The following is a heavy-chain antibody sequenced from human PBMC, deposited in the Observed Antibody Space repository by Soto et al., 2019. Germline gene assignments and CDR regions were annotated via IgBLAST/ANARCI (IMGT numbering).Heavy chain of an antibody. CDR3: ARGRGAAADYFDF. Sequence: QVQLVESGGGLVKPGGSLRLSCAVSGFTFSDYYMTWIRQAPGKGLEWVSYISSSTSHTNYADSVKGRFNISRDNAKNSTFLQINSLRAEDTAVYYCARGRGAAADYFDFWGQGTLVTVSS. CDR1: GFTFSDYY. CDR2: ISSSTSHT. J-gene: IGHJ4*02. V-gene: IGHV3-11*05. D-gene: IGHD6-13*01.